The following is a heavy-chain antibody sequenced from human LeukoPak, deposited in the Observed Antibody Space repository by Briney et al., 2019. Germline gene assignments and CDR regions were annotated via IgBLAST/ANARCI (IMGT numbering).Heavy chain of an antibody. CDR3: LRDLNWSLDQ. Sequence: GGSLRLSCSASGFTFSNYMMHWVRHAPGKGLVWVSRIKSDGITITYADSVKGRFTISRDNAKNTLYLQMNSLRAEDTAVYYCLRDLNWSLDQWGQGTLVTVSS. CDR2: IKSDGITI. V-gene: IGHV3-74*01. J-gene: IGHJ4*02. D-gene: IGHD1-20*01. CDR1: GFTFSNYM.